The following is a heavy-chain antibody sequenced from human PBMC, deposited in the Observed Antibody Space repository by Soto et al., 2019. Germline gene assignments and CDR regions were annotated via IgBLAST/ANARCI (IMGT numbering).Heavy chain of an antibody. CDR3: ARDDFLCYGDGCHRVLLAFSTRRSSDL. CDR1: GFTVSSKY. CDR2: IQSGGPT. J-gene: IGHJ2*01. D-gene: IGHD1-1*01. V-gene: IGHV3-66*01. Sequence: PGGSLRLSCAASGFTVSSKYMSWVRQAPGKGLEWVSLIQSGGPTYYADSVKGRFTISRDTSENTLHLQMDSLRAEDTAVYYCARDDFLCYGDGCHRVLLAFSTRRSSDL.